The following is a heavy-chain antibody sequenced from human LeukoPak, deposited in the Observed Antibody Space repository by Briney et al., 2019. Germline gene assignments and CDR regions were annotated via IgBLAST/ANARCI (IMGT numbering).Heavy chain of an antibody. CDR1: GFTVSTNY. V-gene: IGHV3-66*01. J-gene: IGHJ5*02. CDR2: IYSGGST. CDR3: AKDESGSYMVVNNWFDP. Sequence: GGSLRLSCAASGFTVSTNYMSWVRQAPGKGLEWVSLIYSGGSTYSADSVRGRFIISRDNSKNTLDLQMNSLRAEDTAVYYCAKDESGSYMVVNNWFDPWGQGTLVTVSS. D-gene: IGHD1-26*01.